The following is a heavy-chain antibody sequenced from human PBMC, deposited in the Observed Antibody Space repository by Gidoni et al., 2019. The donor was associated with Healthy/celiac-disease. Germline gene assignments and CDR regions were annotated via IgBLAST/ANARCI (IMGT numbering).Heavy chain of an antibody. Sequence: EVQLVESGGGLVQPGRSLRLSCAASGFTFDDYAMHWVRQAPGKGLEWVSGISWNSGSIGYADSVKRRFTISRDNAKNSLYLQMTSLRAEDTALYYCAKDTFTDYYDSSGYSGFDYWGQGTLVTVSS. J-gene: IGHJ4*02. CDR1: GFTFDDYA. CDR3: AKDTFTDYYDSSGYSGFDY. D-gene: IGHD3-22*01. CDR2: ISWNSGSI. V-gene: IGHV3-9*01.